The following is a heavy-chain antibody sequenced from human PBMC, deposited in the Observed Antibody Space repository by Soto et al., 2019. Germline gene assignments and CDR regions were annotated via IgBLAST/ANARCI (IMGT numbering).Heavy chain of an antibody. J-gene: IGHJ5*02. Sequence: GGSLRLSCAASGFTFSSYAMSWVRQAPGKGLEWVSAISGSGGSTYYADSVKGRFTISRDNSKNTLYLQMNGLRAEDTAVYYCAKDRAVTTSNWFDPWGQGTLVTVSS. V-gene: IGHV3-23*01. D-gene: IGHD4-17*01. CDR2: ISGSGGST. CDR3: AKDRAVTTSNWFDP. CDR1: GFTFSSYA.